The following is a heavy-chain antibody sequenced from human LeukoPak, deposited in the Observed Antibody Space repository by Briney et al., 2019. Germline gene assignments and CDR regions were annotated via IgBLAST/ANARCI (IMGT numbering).Heavy chain of an antibody. D-gene: IGHD3/OR15-3a*01. V-gene: IGHV1-18*01. CDR1: GYTFTSYG. J-gene: IGHJ5*02. CDR2: ISAYNGNT. CDR3: ARDREDFWTGYYTSWFDP. Sequence: ASVKVSCKASGYTFTSYGISWVRQAPGQGLEWMGWISAYNGNTNYAQKLQGRVTMTTDTSTSTAYMELRSLRSDDTAVYYCARDREDFWTGYYTSWFDPWGQGTLVTVSS.